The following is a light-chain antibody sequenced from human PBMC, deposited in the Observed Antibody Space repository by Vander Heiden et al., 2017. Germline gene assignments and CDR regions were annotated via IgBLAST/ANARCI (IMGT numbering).Light chain of an antibody. V-gene: IGLV1-40*01. J-gene: IGLJ2*01. CDR1: SSNIGAGYD. CDR2: GNS. CDR3: QSYDSSLSGQGV. Sequence: QSVLTQPPSVSGAPGQRVTISCTGSSSNIGAGYDVHWYQQLPGTAPKLLISGNSNRPSGVPDRFSGSKSGTSASLAITGLQAEDEADYYCQSYDSSLSGQGVFGGGTKLTVL.